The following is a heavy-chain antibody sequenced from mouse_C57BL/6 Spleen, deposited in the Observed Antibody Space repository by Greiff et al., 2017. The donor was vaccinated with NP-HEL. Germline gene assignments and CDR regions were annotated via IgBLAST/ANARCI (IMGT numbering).Heavy chain of an antibody. CDR2: ISNGGGST. D-gene: IGHD2-2*01. CDR3: ARRGGYDYAMDY. J-gene: IGHJ4*01. V-gene: IGHV5-12*01. Sequence: EVKVEESGGGLVQPGGSLKLSCAASGFTFSDYYMYWVRQTPEKRLEWVAYISNGGGSTYYPDTVKGRFTISRDNAKNTLYLQMSRLKSEDTAMYYCARRGGYDYAMDYWGQGTSVTVSS. CDR1: GFTFSDYY.